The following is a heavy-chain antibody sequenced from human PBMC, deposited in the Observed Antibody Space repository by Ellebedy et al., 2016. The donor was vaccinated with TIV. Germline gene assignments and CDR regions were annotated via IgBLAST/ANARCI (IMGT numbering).Heavy chain of an antibody. D-gene: IGHD6-6*01. Sequence: GESLKISCAASGFTFSSYAMTWVRQDPGKGLEWVSSISGSGDRTYYTDSVTGRFTISRANSKNTRYLEMKSLRAEDTALYYCAKNRIYSRSTGGGDCWGQGTLVTVSS. CDR3: AKNRIYSRSTGGGDC. CDR1: GFTFSSYA. J-gene: IGHJ4*02. V-gene: IGHV3-23*01. CDR2: ISGSGDRT.